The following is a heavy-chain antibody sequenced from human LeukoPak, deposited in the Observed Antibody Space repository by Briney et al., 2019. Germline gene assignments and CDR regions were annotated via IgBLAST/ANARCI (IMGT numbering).Heavy chain of an antibody. D-gene: IGHD6-13*01. CDR1: GYTFTSYY. V-gene: IGHV1-46*01. CDR2: INPSCGST. J-gene: IGHJ6*03. CDR3: AREYSTPVPSTGYYYYYMDV. Sequence: ASVKVSCKASGYTFTSYYMHWVRQAPGQGLEWMGIINPSCGSTSYAQKFQGRVTMTRDTSTSTVYMELSSLRSEDTAVYYCAREYSTPVPSTGYYYYYMDVWGKGTTVTVSS.